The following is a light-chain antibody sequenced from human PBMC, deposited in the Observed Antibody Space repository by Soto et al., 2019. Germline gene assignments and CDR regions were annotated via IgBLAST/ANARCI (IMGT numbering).Light chain of an antibody. CDR1: QSIVNY. CDR3: QQSYRTPLP. Sequence: IQMTQSPSSLSASVGDRVTISCRASQSIVNYLHWYQQKAGEAPKLLIYGASILQNGVSSRFIGSGSETDFTLIIRNLQPEDFATYYCQQSYRTPLPFGGGTKVEMK. V-gene: IGKV1-39*01. CDR2: GAS. J-gene: IGKJ4*01.